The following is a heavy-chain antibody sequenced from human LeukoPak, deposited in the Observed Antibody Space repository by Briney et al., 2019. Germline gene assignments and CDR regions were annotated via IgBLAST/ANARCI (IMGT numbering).Heavy chain of an antibody. CDR1: GFTFSSYA. J-gene: IGHJ4*02. Sequence: GGSLRLSCSASGFTFSSYAMSWVRQAPGKGLEWVSAISGSGGSTYYADSVKGRFTISRDNSKNTLYLQMNSLRAEDTAVYYCAKDTPTYCSSTSCYDYWGQGTLVTVSS. D-gene: IGHD2-2*01. CDR2: ISGSGGST. CDR3: AKDTPTYCSSTSCYDY. V-gene: IGHV3-23*01.